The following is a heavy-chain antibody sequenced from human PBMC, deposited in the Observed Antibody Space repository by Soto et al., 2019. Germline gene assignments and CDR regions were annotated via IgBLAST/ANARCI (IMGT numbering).Heavy chain of an antibody. CDR3: AKDREVPAEYKYGMYV. CDR1: GVTFSSYA. Sequence: GGSLRLSCAASGVTFSSYAMSWVRQGPGKGLEWVSAISGSGGSTYYADSVKGRFTISRDNSKNTLYLQMNSLRAEDTAVYYCAKDREVPAEYKYGMYVCGQGNTVTVYS. D-gene: IGHD1-1*01. V-gene: IGHV3-23*01. CDR2: ISGSGGST. J-gene: IGHJ6*02.